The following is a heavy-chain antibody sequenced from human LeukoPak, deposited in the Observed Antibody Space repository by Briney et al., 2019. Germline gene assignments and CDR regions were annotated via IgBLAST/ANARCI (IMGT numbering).Heavy chain of an antibody. Sequence: SETLSLTCTVSGGSISSYYWSWIRQPPGKGLEWIGYIYYSGSTNYNPSLKSRVTISVDTSKNQFSLKLSSVTAADTAVYYCARLGELSLWYYYYYYYMDVWGKGTTVTVSS. V-gene: IGHV4-59*01. CDR1: GGSISSYY. J-gene: IGHJ6*03. D-gene: IGHD3-16*02. CDR3: ARLGELSLWYYYYYYYMDV. CDR2: IYYSGST.